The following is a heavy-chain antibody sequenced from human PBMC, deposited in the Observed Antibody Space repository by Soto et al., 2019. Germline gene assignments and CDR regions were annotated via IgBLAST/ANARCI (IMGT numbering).Heavy chain of an antibody. J-gene: IGHJ5*02. CDR2: ITFSSLYI. D-gene: IGHD3-10*01. CDR3: ARSGDVAVGWFDP. CDR1: GFNFSAYG. V-gene: IGHV3-21*02. Sequence: EVQLVESGGGLVKPGQSLRLSCTASGFNFSAYGMSWVRQAPGKGLEWVSSITFSSLYIYYAESVRGRFVISRDYSKNSLFLQMDSLKTEDTAFYYCARSGDVAVGWFDPWGQGTQVTVSS.